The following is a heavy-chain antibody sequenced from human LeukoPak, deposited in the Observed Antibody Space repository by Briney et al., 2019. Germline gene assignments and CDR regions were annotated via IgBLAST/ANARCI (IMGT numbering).Heavy chain of an antibody. D-gene: IGHD3-16*01. CDR3: VRDQGGAVSY. CDR1: GFTFSSYE. CDR2: ISSSGSTI. Sequence: GGSLRLSCAASGFTFSSYEMNWVRQAPGKGLEWVSYISSSGSTIYYADSVKGRFTISRDNAKNSLFLQMNSLRAEDTAVYYCVRDQGGAVSYWGQGTLVTVSS. J-gene: IGHJ4*02. V-gene: IGHV3-48*03.